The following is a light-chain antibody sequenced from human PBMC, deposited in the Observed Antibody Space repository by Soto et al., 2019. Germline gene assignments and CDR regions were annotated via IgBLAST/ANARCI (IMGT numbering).Light chain of an antibody. CDR1: QSVSSDY. Sequence: EIVLTQSPGTLSLSPGERATLSCRASQSVSSDYLAWYQQKPGQAPRLLIYGASSRATAIPDRFSGSGSGTDFTLTISRLEPEDFAVYYCQQYVRSPFTFGGGTKVEIK. J-gene: IGKJ4*01. V-gene: IGKV3-20*01. CDR2: GAS. CDR3: QQYVRSPFT.